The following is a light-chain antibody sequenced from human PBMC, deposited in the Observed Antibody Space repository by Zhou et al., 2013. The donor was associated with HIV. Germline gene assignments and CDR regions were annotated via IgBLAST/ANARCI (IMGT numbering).Light chain of an antibody. J-gene: IGKJ2*01. Sequence: DIVLTQSPATLSLSPGERATLSCRASQSVGSYLAWDQQKPGQAPRLLVYGPSVRATGVPARFSGSASGTHFTLTISSLEPEDFAVYYCQQYNNWPPLYTFGQGTKLEIK. CDR1: QSVGSY. CDR2: GPS. CDR3: QQYNNWPPLYT. V-gene: IGKV3-11*01.